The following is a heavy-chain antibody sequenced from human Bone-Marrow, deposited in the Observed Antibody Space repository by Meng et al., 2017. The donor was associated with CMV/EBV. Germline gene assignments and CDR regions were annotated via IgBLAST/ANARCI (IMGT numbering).Heavy chain of an antibody. CDR2: ISYDGSNE. CDR3: ARSLGGCSSTSCLDYYYGMDV. D-gene: IGHD2-2*01. CDR1: GFTFFSAYT. J-gene: IGHJ6*02. Sequence: GGSLRLSCAASGFTFFSAYTMHWVRQAPGKGLEGVAVISYDGSNEYYADSVKGRFSISRDNSKNTLYLQMNSLRAEDTAVYYCARSLGGCSSTSCLDYYYGMDVWGQGTTVTVSS. V-gene: IGHV3-30-3*01.